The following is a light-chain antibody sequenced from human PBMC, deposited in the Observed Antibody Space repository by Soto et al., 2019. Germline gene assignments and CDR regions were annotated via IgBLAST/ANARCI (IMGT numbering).Light chain of an antibody. CDR1: QSISSW. V-gene: IGKV1-5*01. CDR2: DAS. CDR3: QQYYRSSIT. Sequence: DIQMTQSPSTLSASVGDRVTITCRASQSISSWLAWYQQKPGNATKLLIYDASTLERGVPSRFSGTGSGTEFTLTISSLQPDDFATYYCQQYYRSSITFGQGTRLENK. J-gene: IGKJ5*01.